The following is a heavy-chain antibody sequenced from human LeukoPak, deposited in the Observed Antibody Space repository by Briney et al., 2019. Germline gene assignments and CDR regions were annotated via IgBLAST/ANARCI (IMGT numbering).Heavy chain of an antibody. CDR3: ARAQHSGYERYQYYFDY. CDR1: GFTFSSYA. J-gene: IGHJ4*02. CDR2: ISYDGSNK. V-gene: IGHV3-30-3*01. Sequence: GRSLRLSCAASGFTFSSYAMHWVRQAPGKGLEWVAVISYDGSNKYYADSVKGRFTISRDNAKNTLYLQMNSLRAEDTAVYYCARAQHSGYERYQYYFDYWGQGTLVTVSS. D-gene: IGHD5-12*01.